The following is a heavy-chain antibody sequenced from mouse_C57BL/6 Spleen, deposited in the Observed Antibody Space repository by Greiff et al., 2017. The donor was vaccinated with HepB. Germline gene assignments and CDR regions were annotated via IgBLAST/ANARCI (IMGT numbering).Heavy chain of an antibody. Sequence: QVQLQQSGAELVMPGASVKLSCKASGYTFTSYWMHWVKQRPGQGLEWIGEIDPSDSYTNYNQKFKGKSTLTVDKSSSTAYMQLSSLTSEDSAVYYCPRGGNGYSWYFDVWGTGTTVTVSS. V-gene: IGHV1-69*01. CDR1: GYTFTSYW. J-gene: IGHJ1*03. CDR3: PRGGNGYSWYFDV. CDR2: IDPSDSYT. D-gene: IGHD2-3*01.